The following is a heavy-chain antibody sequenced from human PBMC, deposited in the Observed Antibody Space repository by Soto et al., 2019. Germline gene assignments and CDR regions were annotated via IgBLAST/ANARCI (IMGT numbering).Heavy chain of an antibody. CDR2: IKSKTDGGTT. Sequence: GGSLRLSCAASGFTFSNAWMSWVRQAPGKGLEWVGRIKSKTDGGTTDYAAPVKGRFTISRDDSKNTLYLQMNSLKTEDTAVYYCTTDPGFIMITFGGGDAFDIWGQGTMVPVSS. CDR1: GFTFSNAW. J-gene: IGHJ3*02. CDR3: TTDPGFIMITFGGGDAFDI. D-gene: IGHD3-16*01. V-gene: IGHV3-15*01.